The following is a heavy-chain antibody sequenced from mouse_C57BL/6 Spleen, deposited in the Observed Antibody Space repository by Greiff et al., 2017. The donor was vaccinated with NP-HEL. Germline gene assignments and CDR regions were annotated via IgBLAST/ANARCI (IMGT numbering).Heavy chain of an antibody. CDR1: GFTFNPYA. J-gene: IGHJ2*01. V-gene: IGHV10-3*01. CDR3: VKDNYDDFYFDV. CDR2: IRSKSSKYAT. Sequence: AAGLAQPKGSLNLSCAASGFTFNPYAMLWVGQGPGKVLEWAVLIRSKSSKYATYYADSVKDRFTNSRDDSQSMLYLQMNNLKTDDAAMYYCVKDNYDDFYFDVWGEGTTLTVSS. D-gene: IGHD2-4*01.